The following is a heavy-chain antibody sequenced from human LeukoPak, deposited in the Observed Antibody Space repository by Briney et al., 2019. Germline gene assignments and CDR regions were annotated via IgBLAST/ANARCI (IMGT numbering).Heavy chain of an antibody. Sequence: GGSLRLSCAASGFTFSDYYMSWIRQAPGKGLEWVSAISGSGGSTYYADSVKGRFTISRDNSKNTLYLQMNSLRAEDTAVYYCAKPLSITMIVVVIFDAFDIWGQGTMVTVSS. V-gene: IGHV3-23*01. D-gene: IGHD3-22*01. CDR2: ISGSGGST. J-gene: IGHJ3*02. CDR1: GFTFSDYY. CDR3: AKPLSITMIVVVIFDAFDI.